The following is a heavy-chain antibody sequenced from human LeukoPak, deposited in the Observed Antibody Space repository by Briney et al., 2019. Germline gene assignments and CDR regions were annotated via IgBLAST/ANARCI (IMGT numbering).Heavy chain of an antibody. Sequence: ASVKVSCKASGYTFTSYDINWVRQATGQGLEWMGWMNPNSGNTGYAQKLQGRVTMTRNTSISTAYMELSSLRSEDTAVYYCARWRDYDFWSGYYGDDAFDIWGQGTMVTVSS. CDR3: ARWRDYDFWSGYYGDDAFDI. V-gene: IGHV1-8*01. D-gene: IGHD3-3*01. CDR1: GYTFTSYD. J-gene: IGHJ3*02. CDR2: MNPNSGNT.